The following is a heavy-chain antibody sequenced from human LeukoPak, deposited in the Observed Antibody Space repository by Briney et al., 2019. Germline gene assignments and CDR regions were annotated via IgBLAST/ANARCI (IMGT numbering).Heavy chain of an antibody. CDR1: GYSISSGYY. CDR3: ARFTYYDFWSGYYTGSRGEYYFDY. J-gene: IGHJ4*02. D-gene: IGHD3-3*01. CDR2: IYHSGST. V-gene: IGHV4-38-2*02. Sequence: PSETLSPTCTVSGYSISSGYYWGWIRQPPGKGLEWIGSIYHSGSTYYNPSLKSRVTISVDTSKNQFSLKLSSVTAADTAVYYCARFTYYDFWSGYYTGSRGEYYFDYWGQGTLVTVSS.